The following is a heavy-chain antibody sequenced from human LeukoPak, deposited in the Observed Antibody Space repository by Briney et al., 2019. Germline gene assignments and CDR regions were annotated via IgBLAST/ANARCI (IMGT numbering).Heavy chain of an antibody. CDR2: IYYSGNT. Sequence: PSETLSLTCTVSGGSINSYYWSWIRQPPGKGLEWIGYIYYSGNTKYNPSLKSRVTILVDTSKNQFSLKLTSLTAADTAVYYCARQEIGYSYNLFDYWGQGTLVTVSP. J-gene: IGHJ4*02. V-gene: IGHV4-59*08. CDR1: GGSINSYY. CDR3: ARQEIGYSYNLFDY. D-gene: IGHD5-18*01.